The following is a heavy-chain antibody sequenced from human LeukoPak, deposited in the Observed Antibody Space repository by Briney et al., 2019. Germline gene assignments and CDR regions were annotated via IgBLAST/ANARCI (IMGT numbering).Heavy chain of an antibody. D-gene: IGHD6-13*01. CDR1: GFTFSSYG. CDR3: ARTGIAADDASDI. CDR2: IWYDGSNK. Sequence: GGSLRLSCAAAGFTFSSYGMDWVGRAPGKGMEWVAVIWYDGSNKYYADSVKGRFAISKDNSKNTLYLQMNSPRAEDTAVYYCARTGIAADDASDIWGQGTMVTVSS. V-gene: IGHV3-33*01. J-gene: IGHJ3*02.